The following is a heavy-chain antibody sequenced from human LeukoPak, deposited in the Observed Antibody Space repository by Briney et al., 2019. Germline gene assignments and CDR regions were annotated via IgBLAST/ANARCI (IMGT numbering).Heavy chain of an antibody. V-gene: IGHV3-23*01. CDR2: ISGSDGTT. Sequence: PGGSLRLSCAASGFTFSSYAMSWVRQAPGKGLEWVSAISGSDGTTYYADSVKGRFTISRDNSKNTLSLQMNSLRAEDTAVYYCAKVGNWKYGHHDYWGQGTLVTVSS. CDR1: GFTFSSYA. CDR3: AKVGNWKYGHHDY. J-gene: IGHJ4*02. D-gene: IGHD1-7*01.